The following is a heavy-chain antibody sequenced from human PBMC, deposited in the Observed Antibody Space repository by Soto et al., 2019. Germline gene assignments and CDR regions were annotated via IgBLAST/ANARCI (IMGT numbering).Heavy chain of an antibody. D-gene: IGHD2-15*01. Sequence: QVQLQESGPGLVKPSETLSLTCTVSCASINNYFWTWIRQPPVKGLEWIGNIYYSGSTNYKPSLKSRVTISVDRSKNQFHLNLSSVTAADTAVYYCAREFPRWHSDYWGQGALVTVSS. J-gene: IGHJ4*02. CDR1: CASINNYF. CDR2: IYYSGST. V-gene: IGHV4-59*01. CDR3: AREFPRWHSDY.